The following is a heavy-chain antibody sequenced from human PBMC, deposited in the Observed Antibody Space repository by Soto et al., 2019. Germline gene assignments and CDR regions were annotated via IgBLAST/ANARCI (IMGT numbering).Heavy chain of an antibody. V-gene: IGHV3-30*03. J-gene: IGHJ3*01. D-gene: IGHD3-3*01. Sequence: GGSLRLSCTASGFLFSSYGLHWVRQAPGKGLEWVGIVSYDGSDSYYADSVKGRFTISRDNSNKTMSLQMNGLRTEDTALYYCATFGIYDFWSGYLHRDAFDVWGQGTMVTVSS. CDR2: VSYDGSDS. CDR3: ATFGIYDFWSGYLHRDAFDV. CDR1: GFLFSSYG.